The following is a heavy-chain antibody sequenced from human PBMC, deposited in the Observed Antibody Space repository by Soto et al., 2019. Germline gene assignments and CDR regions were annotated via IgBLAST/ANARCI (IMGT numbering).Heavy chain of an antibody. D-gene: IGHD6-6*01. J-gene: IGHJ6*02. Sequence: SETLSLTCAVYGGSFSGYYWSWIRQPPGKGLEWIGEINHSGSTNYNPSLKSRVTISVDTSKNQFSLKLSSVTAADTAVYYCARGERFVRDPYYYYGVDVWGQGTTVTVSS. CDR2: INHSGST. CDR3: ARGERFVRDPYYYYGVDV. CDR1: GGSFSGYY. V-gene: IGHV4-34*01.